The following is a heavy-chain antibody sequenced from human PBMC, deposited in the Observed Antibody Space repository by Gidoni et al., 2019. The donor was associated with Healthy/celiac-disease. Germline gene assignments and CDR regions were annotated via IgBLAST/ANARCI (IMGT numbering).Heavy chain of an antibody. CDR2: ISYDGINK. CDR1: GTTFSSYA. J-gene: IGHJ4*02. V-gene: IGHV3-30-3*01. D-gene: IGHD4-17*01. Sequence: QVQLVESGGGVVQPGRSRGLSCAASGTTFSSYAMPWVRQAPGKGLEWVAVISYDGINKYYADYVKGRFTISRDNSKNTLYLQMNSLRAEDTAVYYCARDLDYGDYALDYWGQGTLVTVSS. CDR3: ARDLDYGDYALDY.